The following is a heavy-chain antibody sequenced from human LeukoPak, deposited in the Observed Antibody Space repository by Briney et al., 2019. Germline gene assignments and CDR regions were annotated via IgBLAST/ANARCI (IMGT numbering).Heavy chain of an antibody. Sequence: SETLSLTCTVSGGSISSYYWSWIRQPPGKGLEWIGYIYYSGSTNYNPSLKSRVTISVDTSKNQFSLKLSSVTAADTAVYYCARGGSLTYYDILTAWFDPWGQGTLVTVSS. D-gene: IGHD3-9*01. CDR3: ARGGSLTYYDILTAWFDP. V-gene: IGHV4-59*12. CDR1: GGSISSYY. CDR2: IYYSGST. J-gene: IGHJ5*02.